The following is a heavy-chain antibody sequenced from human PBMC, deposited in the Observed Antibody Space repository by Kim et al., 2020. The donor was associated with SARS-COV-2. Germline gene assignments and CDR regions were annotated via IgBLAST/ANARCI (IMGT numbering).Heavy chain of an antibody. CDR2: ISYDGSNK. CDR3: ARSDIVVVPAAICY. D-gene: IGHD2-2*02. V-gene: IGHV3-30*04. Sequence: GGSLRLSCAASGFTFSSYAMHWVRQAPGKGLEWVAVISYDGSNKYYADSVKGRFTISRDNSKNTLYLQMNSLRAEDTAVYYCARSDIVVVPAAICYWGQG. CDR1: GFTFSSYA. J-gene: IGHJ4*02.